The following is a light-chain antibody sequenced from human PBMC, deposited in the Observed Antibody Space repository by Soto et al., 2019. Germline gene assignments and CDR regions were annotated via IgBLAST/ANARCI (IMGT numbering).Light chain of an antibody. CDR2: DVS. J-gene: IGLJ1*01. CDR1: SSDVGGYNY. V-gene: IGLV2-11*01. Sequence: QSALTQPRSVSGSPGQSVTISCTGTSSDVGGYNYVSWYRQHPGKAPKLMIYDVSKRPSGVPDRFSGSKSANTASLTISGLAAEDEADYYCCSYAGSYTWVFVTGTKLTVL. CDR3: CSYAGSYTWV.